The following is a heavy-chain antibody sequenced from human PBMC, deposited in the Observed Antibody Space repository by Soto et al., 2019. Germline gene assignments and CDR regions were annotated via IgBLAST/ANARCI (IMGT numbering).Heavy chain of an antibody. Sequence: GGSLRLSCAASGFTFSTYGMNWVRQAPGKGLEWVAVIWYDGSQKYYADSVKGRFTVSRDNSKNTLYLQMNNLRVEDTAVYYCARVDCTGGSCRPYYYYDMDVWGQGTTVTVSS. D-gene: IGHD2-15*01. CDR1: GFTFSTYG. CDR3: ARVDCTGGSCRPYYYYDMDV. J-gene: IGHJ6*02. CDR2: IWYDGSQK. V-gene: IGHV3-33*01.